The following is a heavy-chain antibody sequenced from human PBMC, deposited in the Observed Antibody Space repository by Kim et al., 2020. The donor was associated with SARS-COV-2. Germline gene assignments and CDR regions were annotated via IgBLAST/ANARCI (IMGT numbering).Heavy chain of an antibody. Sequence: VKVSCKASGGTFSSYAISWVRQAPGQGLEWMGGIIPIFGTANYAQKFQGRVTITADESTSTAYMELSSLRSEDTAVYYCARDTMVRGVHFDPWGQGTLVTVSS. D-gene: IGHD3-10*01. CDR3: ARDTMVRGVHFDP. J-gene: IGHJ5*02. V-gene: IGHV1-69*13. CDR2: IIPIFGTA. CDR1: GGTFSSYA.